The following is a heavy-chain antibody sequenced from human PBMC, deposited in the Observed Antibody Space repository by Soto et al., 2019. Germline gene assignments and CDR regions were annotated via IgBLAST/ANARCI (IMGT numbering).Heavy chain of an antibody. CDR3: AREGGGYCSGGSCYPSNYYYYYGMDV. CDR2: INPSGGST. V-gene: IGHV1-46*01. CDR1: GYTFTSYY. Sequence: ASVKVSCKASGYTFTSYYMHLVRQAPGQGLEWMGIINPSGGSTSYAQKFQGRVTMTRDTSTSTVYMELSSLRSEDTAVYYCAREGGGYCSGGSCYPSNYYYYYGMDVWXQGTTVTVSS. D-gene: IGHD2-15*01. J-gene: IGHJ6*02.